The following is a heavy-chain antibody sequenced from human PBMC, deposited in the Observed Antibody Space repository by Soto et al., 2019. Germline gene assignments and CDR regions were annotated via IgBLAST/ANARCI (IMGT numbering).Heavy chain of an antibody. V-gene: IGHV3-23*01. CDR1: GFTFSTFF. CDR2: ITGSGKSA. Sequence: EVQLLESGGGWVQPGGSLRLSCAASGFTFSTFFMTWVRQVPGEGLEWVSSITGSGKSAYYADSVKGRVTISRDNSKNTLYLQIRSLGVDDTAVYHCAVHLGQNYYTMDVWGQGTTVTVSS. J-gene: IGHJ6*02. CDR3: AVHLGQNYYTMDV.